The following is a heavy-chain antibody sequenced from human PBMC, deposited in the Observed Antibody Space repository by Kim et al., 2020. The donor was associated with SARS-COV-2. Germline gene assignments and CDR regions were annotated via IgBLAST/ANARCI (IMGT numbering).Heavy chain of an antibody. V-gene: IGHV4-61*01. CDR3: AQIRTNGVLGAVN. CDR2: IYYSGST. CDR1: GGSVSSGSYY. Sequence: SETLSLTCTVSGGSVSSGSYYWSWIRQPPGKGLEWIGYIYYSGSTNYNPSLKSRVTISVDTSKNQFSLKLSSVTAADTAVYYCAQIRTNGVLGAVNWGQGTLVTVSS. J-gene: IGHJ4*02. D-gene: IGHD2-8*01.